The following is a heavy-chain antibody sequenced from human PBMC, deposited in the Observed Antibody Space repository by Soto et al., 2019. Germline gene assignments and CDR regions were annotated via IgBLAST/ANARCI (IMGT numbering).Heavy chain of an antibody. CDR1: GYTFTSYD. J-gene: IGHJ4*02. CDR2: MNPNSGNT. CDR3: ARGPGLGGYSYGPQAASSDY. D-gene: IGHD5-18*01. Sequence: QVQLVQSGAEVKKPGASVKVSCKASGYTFTSYDINWVRQATGQGLEWMGWMNPNSGNTGYAQKFQGRVTMTRNTSISTAYMELSSLRSEDTAVYYWARGPGLGGYSYGPQAASSDYWGQGTLVTVSS. V-gene: IGHV1-8*01.